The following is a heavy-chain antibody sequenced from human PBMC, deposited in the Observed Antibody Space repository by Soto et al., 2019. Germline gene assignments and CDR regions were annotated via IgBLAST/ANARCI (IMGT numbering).Heavy chain of an antibody. D-gene: IGHD5-12*01. J-gene: IGHJ6*02. Sequence: QVQLVQSGAEVKKPASSVKVSCKASGGTFNNYPITWVRQAPGEGLEWMGGSIPIFGTANYAQNFQGRVTISMDESTSTAYMELSSLRSEDTAVYYCARGRGYSGDDHYYYFDTDVWGQGTTVTVSS. CDR1: GGTFNNYP. CDR3: ARGRGYSGDDHYYYFDTDV. CDR2: SIPIFGTA. V-gene: IGHV1-69*01.